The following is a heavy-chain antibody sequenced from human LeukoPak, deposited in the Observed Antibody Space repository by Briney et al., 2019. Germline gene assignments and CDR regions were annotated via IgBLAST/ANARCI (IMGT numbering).Heavy chain of an antibody. CDR3: ARAPLEADAFDI. CDR1: GYTFTSYY. D-gene: IGHD5-24*01. J-gene: IGHJ3*02. Sequence: ASVKVSCKASGYTFTSYYMHWVRQAPGQGLEWMGIINPSGGSTSYAQKFQGRVTMTRDTSISTAYMELSRLRSDDTAVYYCARAPLEADAFDIWGQGTMVTVSS. V-gene: IGHV1-46*01. CDR2: INPSGGST.